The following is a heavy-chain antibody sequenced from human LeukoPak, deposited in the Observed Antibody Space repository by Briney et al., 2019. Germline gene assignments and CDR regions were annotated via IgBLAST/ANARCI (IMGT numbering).Heavy chain of an antibody. CDR1: GYTFTGYY. D-gene: IGHD2-21*01. Sequence: ASVKVSCKASGYTFTGYYMHWVRQAPGQGLEWMGWINPNSGGTNYAQKFQGRVTMTRDTSISTAHMELSRLRSDDTAVYYCARERCGGDCSDFDYWGQGTLVTVSS. CDR2: INPNSGGT. J-gene: IGHJ4*02. CDR3: ARERCGGDCSDFDY. V-gene: IGHV1-2*02.